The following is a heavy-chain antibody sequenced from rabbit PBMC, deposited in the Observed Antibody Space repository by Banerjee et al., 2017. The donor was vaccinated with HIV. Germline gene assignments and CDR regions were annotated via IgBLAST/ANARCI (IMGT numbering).Heavy chain of an antibody. J-gene: IGHJ4*01. CDR2: IYSSNGDK. V-gene: IGHV1S43*01. CDR3: ARDRDGDYVGYFNL. D-gene: IGHD2-1*01. Sequence: WVRQAPGKGLELIACIYSSNGDKWYASWVNGRFTISRSTSLNTVDLKMTSLTVADTATYFCARDRDGDYVGYFNLWGQGTLVTVS.